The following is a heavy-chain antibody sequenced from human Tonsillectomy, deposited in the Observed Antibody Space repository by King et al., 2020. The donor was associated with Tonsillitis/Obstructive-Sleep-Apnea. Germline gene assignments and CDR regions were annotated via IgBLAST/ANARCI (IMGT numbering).Heavy chain of an antibody. V-gene: IGHV4-31*01. Sequence: VQLQESGPGLVKPSQTLSLTCTVSGGSISSGGYYWSWILQHPGKGLEWIGYIYYSGSTYYNPSLKSLVTISVDTSTNPFSLNLSSVTAADTAVYYCARVRAMITFGGVTRGWFDPWGQGTLVTVSS. CDR2: IYYSGST. D-gene: IGHD3-16*01. CDR1: GGSISSGGYY. J-gene: IGHJ5*02. CDR3: ARVRAMITFGGVTRGWFDP.